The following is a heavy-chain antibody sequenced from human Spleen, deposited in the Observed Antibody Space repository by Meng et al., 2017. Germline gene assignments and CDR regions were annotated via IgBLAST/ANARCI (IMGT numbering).Heavy chain of an antibody. V-gene: IGHV1-2*02. D-gene: IGHD1-14*01. Sequence: ASVKVSCKASGYIFTGYYMHWVRQAPGQGLEWMGWINANGGGKSYAQKFQGRVTMTRDTSISTAYMELSRLRSDDTAVYYCARAFMNLYGMDVWGQGTTVTVSS. CDR1: GYIFTGYY. CDR3: ARAFMNLYGMDV. CDR2: INANGGGK. J-gene: IGHJ6*02.